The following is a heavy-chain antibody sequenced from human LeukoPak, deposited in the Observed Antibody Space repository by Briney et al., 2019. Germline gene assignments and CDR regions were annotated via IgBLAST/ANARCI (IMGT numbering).Heavy chain of an antibody. CDR1: GFTFSSYS. CDR3: ARDRRYCSSTSCYTEVRFDY. V-gene: IGHV3-48*01. CDR2: ISSSSSTI. D-gene: IGHD2-2*02. J-gene: IGHJ4*02. Sequence: GGSLRLSCAASGFTFSSYSMNWVRQAPGKGLEWVSYISSSSSTIYYADSVKGRFTISRDNAKNSLYLQMNSLRAEDTAVYYCARDRRYCSSTSCYTEVRFDYWGQGTLVTVSS.